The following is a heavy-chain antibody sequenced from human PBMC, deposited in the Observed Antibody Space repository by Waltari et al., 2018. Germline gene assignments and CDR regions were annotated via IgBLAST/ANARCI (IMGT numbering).Heavy chain of an antibody. CDR2: TYHRSKWFN. CDR1: GDSVSSSRVA. Sequence: QLQQSGPRLVKPSQTLSLTCDISGDSVSSSRVAWNWIRQSPPRGLEWLGRTYHRSKWFNDFAVFVKSRIIIDPDTSRNRFSLQLNSVTPEDTAVYYCARGGPCVGGDCYDAFDIWGQGTVVTVSS. CDR3: ARGGPCVGGDCYDAFDI. J-gene: IGHJ3*02. V-gene: IGHV6-1*01. D-gene: IGHD2-21*02.